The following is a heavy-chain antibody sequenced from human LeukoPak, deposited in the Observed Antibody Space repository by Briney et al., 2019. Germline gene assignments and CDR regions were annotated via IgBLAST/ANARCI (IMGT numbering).Heavy chain of an antibody. D-gene: IGHD4-17*01. V-gene: IGHV3-21*01. J-gene: IGHJ4*02. CDR1: GFTFSIYS. CDR2: ISSSSSYI. Sequence: SGGALRLSCAASGFTFSIYSMNWVRQAPRKGLEWVSSISSSSSYIYYADSVKGRFTISRDNTKNSLYLQMNSLRAEDTAVYYCARSDGDLYFDYWGQGTLVTVSS. CDR3: ARSDGDLYFDY.